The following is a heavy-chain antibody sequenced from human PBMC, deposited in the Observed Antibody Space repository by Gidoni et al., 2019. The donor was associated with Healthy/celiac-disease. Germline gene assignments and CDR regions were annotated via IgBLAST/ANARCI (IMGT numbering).Heavy chain of an antibody. Sequence: EVQLVESGGGLVKPGGSLRLSCAALGFTFSNAWMNWVRQAPGKGLEWVGRIKSKTDGGTTDYAAPVKGRFTISRDDSKNTLYLQMNSLKTEDTAVYYCTREFVARPQGYWGQGTLVTVSS. J-gene: IGHJ4*02. CDR1: GFTFSNAW. D-gene: IGHD6-6*01. CDR2: IKSKTDGGTT. V-gene: IGHV3-15*07. CDR3: TREFVARPQGY.